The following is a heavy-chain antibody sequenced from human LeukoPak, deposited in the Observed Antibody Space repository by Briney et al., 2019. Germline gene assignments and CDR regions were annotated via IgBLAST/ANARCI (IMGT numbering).Heavy chain of an antibody. CDR1: GFTFSHFA. J-gene: IGHJ4*02. D-gene: IGHD2-8*02. CDR3: ARDRGTGGYIFDY. V-gene: IGHV3-23*01. CDR2: ISGSGNKT. Sequence: GGSLRLSCAASGFTFSHFAMSWVRQAPGKGLHWVSTISGSGNKTYYADSVKGRFTISRDNSKNTLYLQMTGLRAEDTAVYYCARDRGTGGYIFDYWGRGTLVTVSS.